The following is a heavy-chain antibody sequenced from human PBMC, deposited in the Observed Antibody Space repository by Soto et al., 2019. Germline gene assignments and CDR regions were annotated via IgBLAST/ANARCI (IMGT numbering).Heavy chain of an antibody. CDR1: GDTFTDSS. CDR3: ARDLGGYDLYGPDT. CDR2: INLNSGDT. Sequence: GASVKVSCKTSGDTFTDSSMHWVRQAPGQGLEWMGWINLNSGDTNYAEKFRGRVTMTRDTSIITAYMELTRLKSDDTAVYYCARDLGGYDLYGPDTWGQGTQVTVSS. J-gene: IGHJ5*02. V-gene: IGHV1-2*02. D-gene: IGHD5-12*01.